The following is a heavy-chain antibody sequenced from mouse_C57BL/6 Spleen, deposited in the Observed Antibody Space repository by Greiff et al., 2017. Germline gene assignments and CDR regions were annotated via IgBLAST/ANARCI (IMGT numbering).Heavy chain of an antibody. J-gene: IGHJ3*01. CDR1: GYAFSSSW. V-gene: IGHV1-82*01. D-gene: IGHD2-1*01. CDR3: ARYGNGAY. Sequence: VQLQQSGPELVKPGASVKISCKASGYAFSSSWMNWVKQRPGKGLEWIGRIYPGDGDTNYNGKFKGKATLTADKSSSTAYMQLSSLTSEDSAVYFCARYGNGAYWGQGTLVTVSA. CDR2: IYPGDGDT.